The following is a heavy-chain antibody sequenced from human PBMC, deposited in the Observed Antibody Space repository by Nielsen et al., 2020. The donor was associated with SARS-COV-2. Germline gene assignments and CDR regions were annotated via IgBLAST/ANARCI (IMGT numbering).Heavy chain of an antibody. Sequence: SVKVSCKASGGTFSSYAISWVRQAPGQGLEWMGGIIPIFGTANYAQKFQGRVTITADESTSTAYMELSSLRSEDTAVYYCARDHRGYSGYEYPDYFDYWGQGTLVTVSS. J-gene: IGHJ4*02. CDR2: IIPIFGTA. CDR1: GGTFSSYA. CDR3: ARDHRGYSGYEYPDYFDY. D-gene: IGHD5-12*01. V-gene: IGHV1-69*13.